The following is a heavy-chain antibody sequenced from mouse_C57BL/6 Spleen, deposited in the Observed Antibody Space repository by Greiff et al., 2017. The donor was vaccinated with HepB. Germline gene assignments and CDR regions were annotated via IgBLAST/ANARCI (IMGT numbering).Heavy chain of an antibody. D-gene: IGHD3-2*02. CDR1: GYTFTSYW. CDR2: IDPSDSYT. J-gene: IGHJ4*01. CDR3: ARKDEDSSCYSYAMDY. Sequence: QVQLQQPGAELVKPGASVKLSCKASGYTFTSYWMQWVKQRPGQGLEWIGEIDPSDSYTNYNQKFKGKATLTVDTSSSTAYMQLSSLTSEDSAVYYCARKDEDSSCYSYAMDYWGQGTSVTVSS. V-gene: IGHV1-50*01.